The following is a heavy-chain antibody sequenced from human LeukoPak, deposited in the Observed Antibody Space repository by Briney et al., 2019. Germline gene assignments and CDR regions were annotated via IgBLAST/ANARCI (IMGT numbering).Heavy chain of an antibody. J-gene: IGHJ4*02. CDR1: GGTFSRYA. D-gene: IGHD2-8*02. CDR2: IIPMFRVA. Sequence: SVKVSCKASGGTFSRYASIWVRQAPGQGLEWMGVIIPMFRVANYAQKFQGRVTITADESTSTAYMELSSLRSEDTAVYYCTRDRPYTGGGRGFVYWGQGTMVTVSS. V-gene: IGHV1-69*13. CDR3: TRDRPYTGGGRGFVY.